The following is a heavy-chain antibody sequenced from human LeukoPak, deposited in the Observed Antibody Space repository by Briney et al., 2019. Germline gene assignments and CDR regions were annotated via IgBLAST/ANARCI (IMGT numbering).Heavy chain of an antibody. CDR3: ARDSPIGYCSSTSCYGMDV. Sequence: GGSLRLSCAASGFTVRSNYMSWVRQAPGKGLEWVSVIYSGGSTYYADSVKGRFTISRDNSKNTLYLQMNSLRAEDTAVYYCARDSPIGYCSSTSCYGMDVWGQGTTVTVSS. V-gene: IGHV3-66*01. CDR2: IYSGGST. J-gene: IGHJ6*02. D-gene: IGHD2-2*01. CDR1: GFTVRSNY.